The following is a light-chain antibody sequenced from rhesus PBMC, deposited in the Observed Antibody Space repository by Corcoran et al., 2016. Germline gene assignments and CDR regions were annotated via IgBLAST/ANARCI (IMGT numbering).Light chain of an antibody. CDR3: QQSSNLSRT. CDR1: QSVGSY. CDR2: GAS. V-gene: IGKV3-24*04. J-gene: IGKJ1*01. Sequence: ETVVTQSPATLSLSPGERATLSCRASQSVGSYLAWYQQKPGQAPRLLSYGASSRATGIPDRFSGSGSGTDFTLTISSPEPEDVGVYDCQQSSNLSRTFGQGTKVEIK.